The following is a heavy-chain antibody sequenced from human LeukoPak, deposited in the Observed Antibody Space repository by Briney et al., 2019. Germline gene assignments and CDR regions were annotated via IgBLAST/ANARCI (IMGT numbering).Heavy chain of an antibody. CDR3: ARGGLNSNYFDS. V-gene: IGHV4-34*01. D-gene: IGHD4-11*01. CDR2: INDSGRS. J-gene: IGHJ4*02. Sequence: SETLSLTCAVYSESFSGYYWSWLRRPPGKGLEWIGEINDSGRSKYILSLKSRVTVSVDTSKNQFSLKLNSVTAADTAVYFCARGGLNSNYFDSWGRGTLVTVSS. CDR1: SESFSGYY.